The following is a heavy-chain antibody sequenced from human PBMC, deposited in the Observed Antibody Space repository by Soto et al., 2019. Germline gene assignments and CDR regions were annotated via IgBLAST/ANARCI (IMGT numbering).Heavy chain of an antibody. D-gene: IGHD3-10*01. CDR2: ISAYSGNT. V-gene: IGHV1-18*01. CDR3: ATESRGVYPTYYYMDV. Sequence: ASVKVSCKASGYTFTSYGISWVRQAPGQGLEWMGRISAYSGNTNYAQKLQGRVTMTRDTSTSTVYMELSSLRSEDTAVYYCATESRGVYPTYYYMDVWGKGTTVTVS. J-gene: IGHJ6*03. CDR1: GYTFTSYG.